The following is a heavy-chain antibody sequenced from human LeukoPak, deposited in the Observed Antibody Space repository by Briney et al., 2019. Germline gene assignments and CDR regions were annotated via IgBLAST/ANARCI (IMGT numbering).Heavy chain of an antibody. J-gene: IGHJ6*02. V-gene: IGHV3-74*01. CDR1: GFTFSFNS. CDR3: ARSNGFGMDV. Sequence: GGSLRLSCAASGFTFSFNSMHWVRQGPGKGLVWVSRIKRDGSGTTYADSAKGRVTIPRDNAKNTLYLQMNSLRAEDTAVYYCARSNGFGMDVWGQGTTVTVSS. CDR2: IKRDGSGT. D-gene: IGHD2-8*01.